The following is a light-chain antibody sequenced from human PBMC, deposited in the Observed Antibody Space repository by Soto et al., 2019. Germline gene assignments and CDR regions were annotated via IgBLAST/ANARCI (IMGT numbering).Light chain of an antibody. CDR1: QTISSW. V-gene: IGKV1-5*03. CDR2: KAS. CDR3: QHSYNTPPT. J-gene: IGKJ1*01. Sequence: DIQMTQSPSTLSGSLGYRVTITCRASQTISSWLAWYQQKPGKAPKLLIYKASTLKSGVPSRFNGSGSGTHFTLTITSLQREDSATYFCQHSYNTPPTFGQGTKVDI.